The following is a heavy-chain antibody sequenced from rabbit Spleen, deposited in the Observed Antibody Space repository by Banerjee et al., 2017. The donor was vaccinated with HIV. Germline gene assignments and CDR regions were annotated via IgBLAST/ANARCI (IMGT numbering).Heavy chain of an antibody. CDR3: ARDLAGAIGWNFYL. Sequence: QQQLVESGGGLVKPEGSLTLTCTASGFSFSHSYWICWVRQAPGKGPEWIACIWTGTDVSYYASWAKGRFTISKTSSTTMTLQMTSLTAADTATYFCARDLAGAIGWNFYLWGPGTLVTVS. V-gene: IGHV1S45*01. D-gene: IGHD4-1*01. J-gene: IGHJ4*01. CDR1: GFSFSHSYW. CDR2: IWTGTDVS.